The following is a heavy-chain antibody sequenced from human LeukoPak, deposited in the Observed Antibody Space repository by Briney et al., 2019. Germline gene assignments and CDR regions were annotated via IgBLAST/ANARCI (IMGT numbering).Heavy chain of an antibody. V-gene: IGHV3-15*01. J-gene: IGHJ4*02. D-gene: IGHD3-16*01. CDR3: TKDRFE. CDR2: IKSNPDGGTR. Sequence: GGSLRLSCAASVFIFSNTWISWVRQAPGKGLEWVGLIKSNPDGGTRDYAAPEEGRFSISRDDSRNTLSLQMNSLRSEDTGIYYCTKDRFEWGQGTLVTVSS. CDR1: VFIFSNTW.